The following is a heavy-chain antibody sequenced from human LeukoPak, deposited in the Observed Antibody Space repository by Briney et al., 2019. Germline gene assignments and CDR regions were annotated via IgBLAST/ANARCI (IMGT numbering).Heavy chain of an antibody. CDR1: GGSISSYY. CDR3: ARQGTNGISYYFDY. V-gene: IGHV4-59*08. D-gene: IGHD1-26*01. CDR2: IYYSGST. J-gene: IGHJ4*02. Sequence: SETLSLTCTVSGGSISSYYWSWIRQPPGKGLEWIGYIYYSGSTNYNPSLKSRVTISVDTSKNQFSLKLSSATAADTAVYYCARQGTNGISYYFDYWGQGTLVTVSS.